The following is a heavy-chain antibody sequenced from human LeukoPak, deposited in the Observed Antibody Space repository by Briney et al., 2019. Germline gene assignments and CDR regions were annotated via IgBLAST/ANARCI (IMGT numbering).Heavy chain of an antibody. CDR3: ARALAVAGPFDY. Sequence: GGSLRLSCAASGFTSSDYYMSWIRQAPGKGLEWVSYISSSSSYTNYADSVKGRFTISRDNAKNSLYLRMNSLRAEDTAVYYCARALAVAGPFDYWGQGTLVTVSS. J-gene: IGHJ4*02. CDR1: GFTSSDYY. V-gene: IGHV3-11*06. D-gene: IGHD6-19*01. CDR2: ISSSSSYT.